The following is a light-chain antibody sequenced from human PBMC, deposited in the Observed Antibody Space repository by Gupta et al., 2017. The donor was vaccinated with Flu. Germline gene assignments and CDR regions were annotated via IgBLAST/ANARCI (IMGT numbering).Light chain of an antibody. CDR3: QTWDSSTGV. V-gene: IGLV3-1*01. CDR2: KDT. J-gene: IGLJ2*01. CDR1: ELGNNY. Sequence: PGKTASITCSGVELGNNYGSWYQQKPVQSLVMVIYKDTNRPSGIPERFSGSNSGNTATLTISGTKARDEDDFYCQTWDSSTGVFGGGTKLTVL.